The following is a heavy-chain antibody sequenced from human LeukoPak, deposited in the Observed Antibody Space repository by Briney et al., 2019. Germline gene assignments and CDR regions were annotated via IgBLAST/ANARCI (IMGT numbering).Heavy chain of an antibody. V-gene: IGHV4-38-2*01. Sequence: SETLSLTCAVSGYSISSGYYWGWIRQPPGKGREWIGSIYHSGSTYYNPSLKSRVTISVDTSKNQFSLKLSSVAAADTAVYYCASGRFDCSSTSCYAGQNYMDVWGKGTTVTVSS. CDR1: GYSISSGYY. D-gene: IGHD2-2*01. CDR2: IYHSGST. CDR3: ASGRFDCSSTSCYAGQNYMDV. J-gene: IGHJ6*03.